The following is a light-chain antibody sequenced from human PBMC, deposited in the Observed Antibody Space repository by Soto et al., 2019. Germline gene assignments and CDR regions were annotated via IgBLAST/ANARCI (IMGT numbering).Light chain of an antibody. CDR1: SSDVGAYDY. CDR2: EVS. Sequence: QSALTQTASVSGSPGQSITISCTGTSSDVGAYDYVSWYQQNPGKAPKLIMSEVSDRPSGVSNRFSGSKSGNSASLTISGLQAEDEADYFCSSYTTTNTLWVFGGGTKLPVL. CDR3: SSYTTTNTLWV. V-gene: IGLV2-14*01. J-gene: IGLJ3*02.